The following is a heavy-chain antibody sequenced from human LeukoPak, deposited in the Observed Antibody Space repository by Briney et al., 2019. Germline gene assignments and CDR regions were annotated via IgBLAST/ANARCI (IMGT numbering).Heavy chain of an antibody. J-gene: IGHJ4*02. CDR2: INPNSGGT. Sequence: ASVKVSCKASGYTFTGYYMHWVRQAPGQGLEWMGWINPNSGGTNYAQKFQGRVTMTRDTSISTAYMELSRLRSDDTAVYYCARTLDYYGSGSYFFWGQGTLVTVSS. D-gene: IGHD3-10*01. V-gene: IGHV1-2*02. CDR1: GYTFTGYY. CDR3: ARTLDYYGSGSYFF.